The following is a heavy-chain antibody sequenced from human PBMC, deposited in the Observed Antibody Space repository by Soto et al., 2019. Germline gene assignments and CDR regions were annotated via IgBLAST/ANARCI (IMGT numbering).Heavy chain of an antibody. CDR1: GFTFSTYA. J-gene: IGHJ4*02. CDR2: ISDSGGRT. Sequence: GGSLRLSFAASGFTFSTYAMSWVRQAPGKGLEWVSAISDSGGRTYYVYSVKVRFTISRDNSKNTLYLQMNSLRGEDTAVYFCVKEVVNSVWTYFDXWGQGTMVTVSX. V-gene: IGHV3-23*01. CDR3: VKEVVNSVWTYFDX. D-gene: IGHD2-15*01.